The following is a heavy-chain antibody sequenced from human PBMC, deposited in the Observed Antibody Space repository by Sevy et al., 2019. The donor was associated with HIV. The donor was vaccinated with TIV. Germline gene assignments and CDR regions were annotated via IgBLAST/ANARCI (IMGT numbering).Heavy chain of an antibody. J-gene: IGHJ4*02. Sequence: SETLSLTCVVYGGSFSGYYWSWIRQPPGKGLEWIGEINHSGSTNYNPSLKSRVTISADTSKNQFSLKLSSVTAADTAVYYCATRRVHLSFDYWGQGTLVTVSS. D-gene: IGHD3-10*01. CDR3: ATRRVHLSFDY. CDR2: INHSGST. CDR1: GGSFSGYY. V-gene: IGHV4-34*01.